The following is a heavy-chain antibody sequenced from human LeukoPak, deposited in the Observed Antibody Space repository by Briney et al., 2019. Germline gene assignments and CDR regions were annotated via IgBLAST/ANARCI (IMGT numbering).Heavy chain of an antibody. CDR3: ARAYYGSGSHRYYYYYMDV. J-gene: IGHJ6*03. D-gene: IGHD3-10*01. CDR1: GYTFTSYD. CDR2: MNPNSGNT. V-gene: IGHV1-8*01. Sequence: ASVKVSCKASGYTFTSYDINWVRQATGQGLEWMGWMNPNSGNTGYAQKFQGRVTMTRNTSISTAYMELSSLRSEDTAVYYCARAYYGSGSHRYYYYYMDVWGKGTTVTISS.